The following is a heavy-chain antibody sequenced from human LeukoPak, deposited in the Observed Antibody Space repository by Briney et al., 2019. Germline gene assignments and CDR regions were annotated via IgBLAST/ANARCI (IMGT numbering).Heavy chain of an antibody. CDR3: ARDFSGSYPRFDP. D-gene: IGHD1-26*01. V-gene: IGHV4-38-2*02. CDR2: ISHSVST. Sequence: SETLSITCAVSGYSISSGYFWVWMRQPPGKGLEWIGEISHSVSTYYNTSLKSRVTISVDPSKNQFSLRLTFVTAADTAVYYCARDFSGSYPRFDPWGQGTVVTVSS. J-gene: IGHJ5*02. CDR1: GYSISSGYF.